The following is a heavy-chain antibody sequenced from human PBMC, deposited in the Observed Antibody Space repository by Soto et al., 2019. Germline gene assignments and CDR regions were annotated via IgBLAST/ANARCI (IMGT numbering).Heavy chain of an antibody. J-gene: IGHJ4*02. CDR1: GGSISSSSYY. D-gene: IGHD6-19*01. V-gene: IGHV4-39*01. Sequence: SETLSLTCTVSGGSISSSSYYWGWIRQPPGKGLEWIGSIYYSGSTYYNPSLKSRVTISVDTSKNQFSLKLSSVTAADTAVYYCARQWLVDYYFAYWGQGTLVTVSS. CDR3: ARQWLVDYYFAY. CDR2: IYYSGST.